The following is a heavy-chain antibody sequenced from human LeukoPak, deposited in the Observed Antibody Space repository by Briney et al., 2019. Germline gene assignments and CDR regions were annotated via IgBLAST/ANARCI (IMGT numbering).Heavy chain of an antibody. CDR2: IYYSGST. V-gene: IGHV4-38-2*02. CDR1: GYSISSSYY. D-gene: IGHD1-26*01. J-gene: IGHJ4*02. CDR3: ARVTGATRNSDYFDY. Sequence: PSETLSLTCTVSGYSISSSYYWGWIRQPPGKGLEWIGSIYYSGSTYYNPSLKSRVTISVDTSKNQFSLKLSSVTAADTAVYYCARVTGATRNSDYFDYWGQGTLVTVSS.